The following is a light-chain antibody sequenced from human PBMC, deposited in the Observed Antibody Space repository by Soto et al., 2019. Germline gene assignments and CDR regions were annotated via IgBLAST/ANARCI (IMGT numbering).Light chain of an antibody. CDR2: EGS. Sequence: QSALTQPASVSGSPEQSITISCTGTSSDVGNYDLVSWYQQLPGKAPKFILYEGSKRPSGVLNRFSGSKSGNTASLTISGLQAEDEADHYCCSCAASSTYVLGSGTKVTV. V-gene: IGLV2-23*01. J-gene: IGLJ1*01. CDR1: SSDVGNYDL. CDR3: CSCAASSTYV.